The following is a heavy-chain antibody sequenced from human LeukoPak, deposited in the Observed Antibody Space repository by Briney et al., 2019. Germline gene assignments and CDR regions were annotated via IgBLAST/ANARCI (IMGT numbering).Heavy chain of an antibody. Sequence: ASVKVSCKASSYTFTNYGISWVRQAPGQGLEWMGWISAYNGNTNYAQKLQGRVTMTTDTSTSTAYMELRSLRSDDTAVYYCAVNRYNWNYDGWFDPWGQGALVTVSS. J-gene: IGHJ5*02. CDR3: AVNRYNWNYDGWFDP. D-gene: IGHD1-7*01. CDR1: SYTFTNYG. V-gene: IGHV1-18*01. CDR2: ISAYNGNT.